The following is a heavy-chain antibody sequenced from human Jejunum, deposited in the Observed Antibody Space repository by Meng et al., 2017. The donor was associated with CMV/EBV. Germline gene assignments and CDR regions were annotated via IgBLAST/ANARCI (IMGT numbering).Heavy chain of an antibody. CDR2: FYSSDTY. CDR3: ARGPGASTREGFDY. Sequence: HAQLTESDPVLLKPSEPLSLTRPFSGGSITHYYWCWIRQSAGKGLEWIWRFYSSDTYNYHPSLNSRVTMSLDTSKNQFSLNLRSVTAADTAIYYCARGPGASTREGFDYWGLGTLVTVSS. V-gene: IGHV4-4*07. D-gene: IGHD1-26*01. J-gene: IGHJ4*02. CDR1: GGSITHYY.